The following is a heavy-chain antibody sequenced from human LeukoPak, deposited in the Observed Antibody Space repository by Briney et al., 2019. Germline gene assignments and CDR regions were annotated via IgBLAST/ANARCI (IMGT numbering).Heavy chain of an antibody. CDR1: GFTFSSYG. CDR2: ISYDGSNK. CDR3: AKDSSYYYDSNGYFDY. D-gene: IGHD3-22*01. Sequence: GGSLRLSCAASGFTFSSYGMHWVLQAPGKGLEWVAVISYDGSNKYYADSVKGRFTISRDNSKNTLYLQMNSLRAEDTAVYYCAKDSSYYYDSNGYFDYWGQGTLVTVSS. J-gene: IGHJ4*02. V-gene: IGHV3-30*18.